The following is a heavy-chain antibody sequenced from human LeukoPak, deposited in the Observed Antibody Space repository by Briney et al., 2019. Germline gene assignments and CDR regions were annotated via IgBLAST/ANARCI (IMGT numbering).Heavy chain of an antibody. J-gene: IGHJ4*02. CDR3: ARDSDGNDY. CDR2: IWYDGSNK. D-gene: IGHD1-14*01. CDR1: GFTFSSYG. Sequence: GGSLRLSCAASGFTFSSYGMHWVRQAPGKGLEWVAVIWYDGSNKYYADSVKGRFTISRDNPRNSLYLQMDNLRAEDTAVYYCARDSDGNDYWGQGTLVTVSS. V-gene: IGHV3-33*01.